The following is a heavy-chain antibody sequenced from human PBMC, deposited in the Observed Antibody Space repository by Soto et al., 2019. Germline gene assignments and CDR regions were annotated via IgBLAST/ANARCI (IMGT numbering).Heavy chain of an antibody. Sequence: SETLSLTCTVSGGSISSYYWSWIRQPPGKGLEWIGYIYYSGSTNYNPSLKSRVTISVDTSKNQFSLKLGSVTAADTAVYYCARDRLHWGNLSSLGLFDIGGKGKMVPVSS. CDR3: ARDRLHWGNLSSLGLFDI. CDR2: IYYSGST. V-gene: IGHV4-59*01. D-gene: IGHD3-16*02. CDR1: GGSISSYY. J-gene: IGHJ3*02.